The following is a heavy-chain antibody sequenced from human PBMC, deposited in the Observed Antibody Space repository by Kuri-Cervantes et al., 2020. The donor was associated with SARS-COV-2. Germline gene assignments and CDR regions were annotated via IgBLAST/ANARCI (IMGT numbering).Heavy chain of an antibody. Sequence: GGSLRLSCKDSGYIFTNFWIGWVRQMPGKGLEWMGIIYPGDSDTTYSPSFHGQVTISADKSINTAYLQWGSLKASDTAMYYCARLRRDVAGYFDFWGQGTLVTVSS. D-gene: IGHD6-19*01. CDR1: GYIFTNFW. CDR2: IYPGDSDT. CDR3: ARLRRDVAGYFDF. V-gene: IGHV5-51*01. J-gene: IGHJ4*02.